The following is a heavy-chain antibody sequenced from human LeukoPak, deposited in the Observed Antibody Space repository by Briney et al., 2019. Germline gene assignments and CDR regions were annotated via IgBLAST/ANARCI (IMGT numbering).Heavy chain of an antibody. V-gene: IGHV5-51*01. Sequence: GESLKISCKGSGYSFTSYWIGWVRQMPGKGLEWMGIIYPGDSDTRYSPSFQGQVTISADKSISTAYLQWSSLKASDTAMYYCARQGAVAGTQWIVGVKDAFDIWGQGTMVTVSS. D-gene: IGHD6-19*01. CDR2: IYPGDSDT. CDR3: ARQGAVAGTQWIVGVKDAFDI. CDR1: GYSFTSYW. J-gene: IGHJ3*02.